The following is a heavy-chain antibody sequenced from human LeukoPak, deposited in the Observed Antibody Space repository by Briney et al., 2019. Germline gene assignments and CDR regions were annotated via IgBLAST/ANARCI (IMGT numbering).Heavy chain of an antibody. J-gene: IGHJ4*02. D-gene: IGHD2/OR15-2a*01. V-gene: IGHV4-59*02. CDR2: LSYTGKT. CDR3: SEGYFEPFDH. CDR1: GASVSSSH. Sequence: KPSETLSLTCVVSGASVSSSHWNWIRQLPGKGLEWIGCLSYTGKTDYNPSLTSRITISLDTSKNQVSLKLRSVTAADTAVYYCSEGYFEPFDHRGQGTLVTVSS.